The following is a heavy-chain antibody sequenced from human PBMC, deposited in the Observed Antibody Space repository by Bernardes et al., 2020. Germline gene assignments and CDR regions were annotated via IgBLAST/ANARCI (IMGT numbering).Heavy chain of an antibody. Sequence: SVKVSCKASGGTFSSYAISWVRQAPGQGLEWMGGIIPIFGTANYAQKFQGRVTITADESTSTAYMELSSLRSEDTAVYYCARVLSGYDSSDYWGQGTLVTVSS. CDR3: ARVLSGYDSSDY. CDR2: IIPIFGTA. D-gene: IGHD5-12*01. CDR1: GGTFSSYA. V-gene: IGHV1-69*13. J-gene: IGHJ4*02.